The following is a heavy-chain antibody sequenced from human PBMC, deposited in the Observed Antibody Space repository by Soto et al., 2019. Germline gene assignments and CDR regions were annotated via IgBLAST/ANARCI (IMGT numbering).Heavy chain of an antibody. J-gene: IGHJ5*02. D-gene: IGHD2-8*01. Sequence: ASVKVSCKASGYTFINYDINGVRQAPGQGLEWVGWMNPDSGNTGYAQNFQGRVTMTGNTSISSVYMELSSLTSEDTAVYYCARRRGSNGWFDLWGQGTLVTVS. V-gene: IGHV1-8*01. CDR2: MNPDSGNT. CDR1: GYTFINYD. CDR3: ARRRGSNGWFDL.